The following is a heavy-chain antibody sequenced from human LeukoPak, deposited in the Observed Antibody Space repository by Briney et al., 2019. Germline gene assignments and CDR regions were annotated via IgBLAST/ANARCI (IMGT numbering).Heavy chain of an antibody. V-gene: IGHV4-38-2*02. CDR3: ARDVSGYGAFDV. CDR2: IYHGGTT. CDR1: GYSITSNYY. D-gene: IGHD5-12*01. Sequence: SETLSLICSVSGYSITSNYYWGWIRQPPGQGLEWIGYIYHGGTTYYSPSLKSRVTISLDRSKNQFSLSLTSVTAADTAVYHCARDVSGYGAFDVWGHGTVVSVSS. J-gene: IGHJ3*01.